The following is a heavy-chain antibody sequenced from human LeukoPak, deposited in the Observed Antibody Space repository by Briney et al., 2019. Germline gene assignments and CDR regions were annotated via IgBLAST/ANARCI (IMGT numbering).Heavy chain of an antibody. CDR2: ISGSGSNT. CDR1: GFPFSSYT. CDR3: AKTKGQSTGGAFDI. V-gene: IGHV3-23*01. J-gene: IGHJ3*02. Sequence: PGGSLRLSCAASGFPFSSYTMNWVRRAPGKGLEWVSDISGSGSNTYYTDSVKGRFTISRDNSKNTLYLQMNTLRAEDTAVYFCAKTKGQSTGGAFDIWGQGTMVTVSS. D-gene: IGHD7-27*01.